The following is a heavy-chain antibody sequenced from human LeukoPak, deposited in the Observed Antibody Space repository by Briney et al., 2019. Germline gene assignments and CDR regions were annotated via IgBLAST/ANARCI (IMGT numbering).Heavy chain of an antibody. J-gene: IGHJ4*02. Sequence: GGSLRLSCAASGFTFSGSAMHWVRQASGKGLEWVGRIRSKANSYATAYAASVKGRFTSSRDDSKNTAYLQMNSLKTEDTAVYYCTRHRGSYDYWGQGTLVTVSS. CDR1: GFTFSGSA. D-gene: IGHD1-26*01. CDR3: TRHRGSYDY. CDR2: IRSKANSYAT. V-gene: IGHV3-73*01.